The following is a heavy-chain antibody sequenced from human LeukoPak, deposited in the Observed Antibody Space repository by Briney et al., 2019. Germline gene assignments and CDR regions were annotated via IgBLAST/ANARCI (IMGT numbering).Heavy chain of an antibody. V-gene: IGHV4-59*08. CDR3: ARHSSSWHNFDY. D-gene: IGHD6-13*01. CDR2: IYYSGST. Sequence: PSETLSLTCTVSGGSISIYYWSWIRQPPGKGLEWIGYIYYSGSTNYNPSLKSRVTISVDTSKNQFSLKLSSVTAADTAVYYCARHSSSWHNFDYWGQGTLVTVSS. J-gene: IGHJ4*02. CDR1: GGSISIYY.